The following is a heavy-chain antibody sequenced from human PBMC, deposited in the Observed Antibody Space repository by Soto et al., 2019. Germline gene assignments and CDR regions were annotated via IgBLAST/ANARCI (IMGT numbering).Heavy chain of an antibody. J-gene: IGHJ6*02. CDR3: ARTAAASKYYYGVDV. V-gene: IGHV5-51*01. D-gene: IGHD6-13*01. CDR1: GYSFSRYW. Sequence: RGEALKSSCKRSGYSFSRYWSWWVRQMTGKGLEWMGIIYPGDSDTRYSPSFQGQVTISADRSISTAYLQWSSLKASDTAMYYCARTAAASKYYYGVDVCGQGTTVTVSS. CDR2: IYPGDSDT.